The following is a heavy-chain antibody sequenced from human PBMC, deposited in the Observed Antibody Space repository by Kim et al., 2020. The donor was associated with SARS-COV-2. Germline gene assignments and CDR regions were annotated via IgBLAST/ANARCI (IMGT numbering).Heavy chain of an antibody. CDR3: ATAAVAGTLSWFDP. Sequence: AQKFQGEVTMTEDTSTDTAYMELSSLRSEDTAVYYCATAAVAGTLSWFDPWGQGTLVTVSS. V-gene: IGHV1-24*01. D-gene: IGHD6-19*01. J-gene: IGHJ5*02.